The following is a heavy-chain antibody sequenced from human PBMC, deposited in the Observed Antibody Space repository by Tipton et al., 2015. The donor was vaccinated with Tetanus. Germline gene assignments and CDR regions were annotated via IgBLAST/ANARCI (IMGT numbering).Heavy chain of an antibody. CDR1: GFTFSSYA. CDR3: AKGGSGYDRLDY. J-gene: IGHJ4*02. V-gene: IGHV3-23*01. D-gene: IGHD5-12*01. Sequence: GSLRLSCAASGFTFSSYAMSWVRQAPGKGLEWVSAISGSGGSTYYVDSVKGRFTISRDNSKNTLYLQMNSLRAEDTAVYYCAKGGSGYDRLDYWGQGTLVTVSS. CDR2: ISGSGGST.